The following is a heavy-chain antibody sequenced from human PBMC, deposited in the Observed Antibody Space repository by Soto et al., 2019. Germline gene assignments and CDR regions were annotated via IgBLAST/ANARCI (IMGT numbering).Heavy chain of an antibody. CDR2: IYYSGNT. D-gene: IGHD6-13*01. V-gene: IGHV4-39*01. CDR3: TRHEGGAAADRPLDY. Sequence: SETLSLTCAVYGGSISGDYYWSWIRQPPGKGLEWIGSIYYSGNTHNNPSLKRRVTMSVDTYTNQFSLKLMSVTAADTAIYYCTRHEGGAAADRPLDYWGQGTLVTVSS. J-gene: IGHJ4*02. CDR1: GGSISGDYY.